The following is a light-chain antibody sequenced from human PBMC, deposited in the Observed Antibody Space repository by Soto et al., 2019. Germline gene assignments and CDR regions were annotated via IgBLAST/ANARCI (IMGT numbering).Light chain of an antibody. CDR1: QSVSSN. Sequence: IVMTQSQDTLSVSPGERATLSCVASQSVSSNLAWHQQKPGQAPRLLIYGASNRATGVPARFSGSGSGTEFTLTISSLQSEDFAVYYCQQYNNWPPWTFGQGTKVDIK. CDR2: GAS. V-gene: IGKV3-15*01. CDR3: QQYNNWPPWT. J-gene: IGKJ1*01.